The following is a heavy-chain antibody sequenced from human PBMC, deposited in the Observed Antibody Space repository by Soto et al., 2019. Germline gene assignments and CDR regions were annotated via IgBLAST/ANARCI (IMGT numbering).Heavy chain of an antibody. V-gene: IGHV1-58*01. D-gene: IGHD6-6*01. CDR3: AAAEDSRSSLFAS. CDR2: IVVGSGNT. J-gene: IGHJ4*02. Sequence: SVKVSCKASGFTFTSSAVQWVRQARGQRLEWIGWIVVGSGNTNYAQKFQERVTITRDMSTSTAYMELSSLRSEDTAVYYCAAAEDSRSSLFASWGQGTLVPVAS. CDR1: GFTFTSSA.